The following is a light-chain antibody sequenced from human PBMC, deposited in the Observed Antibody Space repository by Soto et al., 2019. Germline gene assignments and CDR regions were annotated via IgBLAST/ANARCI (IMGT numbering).Light chain of an antibody. CDR1: QTIGIF. CDR3: QQSYTVPLT. V-gene: IGKV1-39*01. CDR2: HAS. J-gene: IGKJ1*01. Sequence: DIQMTQSQSSLPASVGDRVTITCRASQTIGIFLNWYQRRAGESPKLLMFHASSLQSGVPSRFSGSGSGTDFTLTINNLQPEDFATYYCQQSYTVPLTFGQGTKVDIK.